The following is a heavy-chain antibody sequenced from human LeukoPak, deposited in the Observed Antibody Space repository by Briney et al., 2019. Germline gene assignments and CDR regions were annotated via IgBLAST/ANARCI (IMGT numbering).Heavy chain of an antibody. CDR1: GFPFSSYW. J-gene: IGHJ4*02. CDR2: IKLDGSEK. CDR3: ARERVTTVY. Sequence: PGGSLRLSCVASGFPFSSYWMTWVRQAPGKGLEWVANIKLDGSEKNYVDSVKGRFTISRDNSKNTLYLQMNSLRAEDTAVYYCARERVTTVYWGQGTLVTVSS. D-gene: IGHD4-11*01. V-gene: IGHV3-7*03.